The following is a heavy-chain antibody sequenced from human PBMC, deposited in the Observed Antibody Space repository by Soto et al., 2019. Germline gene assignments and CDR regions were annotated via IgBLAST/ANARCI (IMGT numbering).Heavy chain of an antibody. V-gene: IGHV1-18*01. CDR2: ISPYDGNR. Sequence: QVQVVQSGGEVKKPGASVKVSCKASGYTFINYGITWVRQAPGQGLEWMGCISPYDGNRNYAQKFQGRVTMPRDTATSTDYMELRRLRADDTAVYYGARDFLVVATDHNWCDPLGQGTLVTVSS. CDR1: GYTFINYG. D-gene: IGHD1-26*01. J-gene: IGHJ5*02. CDR3: ARDFLVVATDHNWCDP.